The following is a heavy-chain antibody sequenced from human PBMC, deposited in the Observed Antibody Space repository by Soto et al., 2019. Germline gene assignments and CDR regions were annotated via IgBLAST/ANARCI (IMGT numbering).Heavy chain of an antibody. CDR2: ILNDGSNR. V-gene: IGHV3-33*01. CDR3: ARDDEYSGNGMDV. CDR1: EFTFSNYG. J-gene: IGHJ6*02. D-gene: IGHD3-10*01. Sequence: QVQLVESGGGVVQPGRSLRLSCAASEFTFSNYGMHWVRQAPGKGLEWVAVILNDGSNRYHADSVKDRFTISRDNSKNTLYLQMHSLRAEDTAVYYCARDDEYSGNGMDVWGQGTTVTVS.